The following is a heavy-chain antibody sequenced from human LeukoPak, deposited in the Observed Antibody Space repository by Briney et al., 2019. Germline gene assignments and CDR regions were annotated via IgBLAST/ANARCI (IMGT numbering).Heavy chain of an antibody. CDR2: IYNSGSP. CDR3: ARRGWLRGVNPFHI. CDR1: GGSISSGGYY. V-gene: IGHV4-31*03. J-gene: IGHJ3*02. D-gene: IGHD3-10*01. Sequence: SQTLSLTCTVSGGSISSGGYYWSWIRQHPGEGLEWIGYIYNSGSPYYNPSLKSRVTISVDTSQIQFSLQPSCVAAADTAVYYCARRGWLRGVNPFHIWGQGTMVTVSS.